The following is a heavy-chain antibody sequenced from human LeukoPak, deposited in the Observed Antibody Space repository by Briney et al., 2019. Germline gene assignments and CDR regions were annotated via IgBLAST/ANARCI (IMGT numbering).Heavy chain of an antibody. CDR1: GYTFTSYG. J-gene: IGHJ6*02. Sequence: GASVKVSCKVSGYTFTSYGISWVRQAPGQGLEWMGWISAYNGNTNYAQKLQGRVTMTTDTSTSTAYMELRSLRSDDTAVYYCARGGATGRYYYYYGMDVWGQGTTVTVSS. CDR2: ISAYNGNT. CDR3: ARGGATGRYYYYYGMDV. D-gene: IGHD1-26*01. V-gene: IGHV1-18*01.